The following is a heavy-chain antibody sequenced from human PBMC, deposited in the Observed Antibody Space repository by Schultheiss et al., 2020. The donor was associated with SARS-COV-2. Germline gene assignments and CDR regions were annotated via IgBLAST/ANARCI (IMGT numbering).Heavy chain of an antibody. CDR1: GGSISSYY. J-gene: IGHJ2*01. Sequence: SETLSLTCTVSGGSISSYYWSWIPQPPGKGLEWIGYIYYSGSTNYNPSLKSRVTISVETSKNQFSLKRSSVTASDTAVYYCARIPKTGYCSGGSCYSYWYFDLWGRGTLITVS. CDR3: ARIPKTGYCSGGSCYSYWYFDL. V-gene: IGHV4-59*01. CDR2: IYYSGST. D-gene: IGHD2-15*01.